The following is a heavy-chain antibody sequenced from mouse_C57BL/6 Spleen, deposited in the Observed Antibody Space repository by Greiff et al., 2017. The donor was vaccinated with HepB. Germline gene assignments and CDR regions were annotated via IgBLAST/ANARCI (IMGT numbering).Heavy chain of an antibody. CDR3: ARTGYDYEYYYAMDY. D-gene: IGHD2-4*01. CDR2: IYPGDGDT. Sequence: VQLQQSGPELVKPGASVKISCKASGYAFSSSWMNWVKQRPGKGLEWIGRIYPGDGDTNYNGKFKGKATLTADKSSSTAYMQLSSLTSEDSAVYFCARTGYDYEYYYAMDYWGQGTSVTVSS. J-gene: IGHJ4*01. CDR1: GYAFSSSW. V-gene: IGHV1-82*01.